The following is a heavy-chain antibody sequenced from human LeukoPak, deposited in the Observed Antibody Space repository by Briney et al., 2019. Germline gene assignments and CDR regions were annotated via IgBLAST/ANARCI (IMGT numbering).Heavy chain of an antibody. CDR3: AKHYYYDSSGYVDY. D-gene: IGHD3-22*01. V-gene: IGHV3-23*01. CDR1: GSTFSSYA. Sequence: PGGSLRLSCAASGSTFSSYAMSWVRQAPGKGLEWVSAISGSGGSTYYADSVKGRFTISRDNSKNTLYLQMNSLRAEDTAVYYCAKHYYYDSSGYVDYWGQGTLVTVSS. CDR2: ISGSGGST. J-gene: IGHJ4*02.